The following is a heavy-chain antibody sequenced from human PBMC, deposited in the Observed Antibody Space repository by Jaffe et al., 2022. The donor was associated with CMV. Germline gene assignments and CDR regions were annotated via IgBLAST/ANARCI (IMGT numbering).Heavy chain of an antibody. V-gene: IGHV4-59*08. D-gene: IGHD5-12*01. CDR1: GGSISSYY. CDR2: IYYSGST. J-gene: IGHJ3*02. Sequence: QVQLQESGPGLVKPSETLSLTCTVSGGSISSYYWSWIRQPPGKGLEWIGYIYYSGSTNYNPSLKSRVTISVDTSKNQFSLKLSSVTAADTAVYYCARRKGRWLRVESAFDIWGQGTMVTVSS. CDR3: ARRKGRWLRVESAFDI.